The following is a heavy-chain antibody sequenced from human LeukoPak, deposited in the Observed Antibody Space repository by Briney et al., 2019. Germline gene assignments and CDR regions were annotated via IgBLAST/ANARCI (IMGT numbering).Heavy chain of an antibody. CDR2: INPNSGGT. J-gene: IGHJ5*02. D-gene: IGHD2-2*01. V-gene: IGHV1-2*04. Sequence: ASVKVSCKASGYTFTGYFMHWVRQAPGQGLEWMGWINPNSGGTNYAQKFQGWVTMTRDTSISTAYMELSRLRSDDMAVYYCARGRVYCSSTSCSYPNWFDPWGQGTLVTVSS. CDR1: GYTFTGYF. CDR3: ARGRVYCSSTSCSYPNWFDP.